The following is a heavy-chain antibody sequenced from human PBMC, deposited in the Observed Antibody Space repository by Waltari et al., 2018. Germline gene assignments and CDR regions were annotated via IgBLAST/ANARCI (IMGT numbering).Heavy chain of an antibody. J-gene: IGHJ4*02. Sequence: EVQVVESGGGLVHPGGYVSPSCEVCEFTFSGFWLSWVRQTPGKGLEWVANIRQDGSEKYYVDSVKGRFTVSRDNARNSLYLQMNSLRAEDTAVYYCATGRGRPYWGQGTLVTVSS. CDR2: IRQDGSEK. CDR1: EFTFSGFW. V-gene: IGHV3-7*02. D-gene: IGHD1-26*01. CDR3: ATGRGRPY.